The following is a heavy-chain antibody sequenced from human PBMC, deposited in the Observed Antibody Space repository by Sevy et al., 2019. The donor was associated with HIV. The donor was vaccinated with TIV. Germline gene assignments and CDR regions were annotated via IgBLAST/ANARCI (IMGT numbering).Heavy chain of an antibody. CDR3: ARGDFWSGYSGFLVWFDP. D-gene: IGHD3-3*01. V-gene: IGHV4-59*12. J-gene: IGHJ5*02. CDR2: VYYSGST. CDR1: GGSISTYY. Sequence: SETLSLTCTVSGGSISTYYWSWIRQAPGKGLEWIGSVYYSGSTDYNPSLKSRVNISVDTSKNEFSLSLTSVTAADTAVYYCARGDFWSGYSGFLVWFDPWGQGNLVTVSS.